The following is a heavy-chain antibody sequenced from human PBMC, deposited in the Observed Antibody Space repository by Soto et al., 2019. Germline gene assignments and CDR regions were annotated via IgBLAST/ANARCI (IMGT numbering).Heavy chain of an antibody. D-gene: IGHD6-13*01. CDR2: LSSNGIGT. J-gene: IGHJ6*02. CDR3: VKDMGQAAVGIRYPYGLDV. V-gene: IGHV3-64D*06. CDR1: GFTVSSFG. Sequence: GGSLRLSCSGSGFTVSSFGMLWVRQAPGKGLEHVSTLSSNGIGTYYADSVKGRFTFSRDTSKNTLYLQMSSLRTEDTAVYYCVKDMGQAAVGIRYPYGLDVWGLGTTVTVSS.